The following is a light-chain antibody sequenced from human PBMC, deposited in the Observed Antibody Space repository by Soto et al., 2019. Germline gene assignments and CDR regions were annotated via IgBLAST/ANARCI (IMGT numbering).Light chain of an antibody. Sequence: QSVLTQPPSVSGAPGQRVTISCTGSSSNIGAGYDVHWYQQPPGTAPKLLIYGNSNRPSGVPDRFSGSKSGTSASLAITGLRAEDEADYYCQSYDISLSNSVFGTGTKVTVL. V-gene: IGLV1-40*01. CDR2: GNS. CDR1: SSNIGAGYD. J-gene: IGLJ1*01. CDR3: QSYDISLSNSV.